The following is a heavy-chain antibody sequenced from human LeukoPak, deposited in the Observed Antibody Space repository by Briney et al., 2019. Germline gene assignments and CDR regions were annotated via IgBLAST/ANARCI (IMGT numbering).Heavy chain of an antibody. V-gene: IGHV1-69*13. D-gene: IGHD4-23*01. CDR2: IIPFFVTP. CDR3: ARALGEIAVTAFYLHYDFDI. J-gene: IGHJ3*02. Sequence: ASVKASCKASGGTFSTSAISWVRQAPGQGLEWMGGIIPFFVTPNYAQKFQGRVTITADESTSTAYMELSSLRSEDTAMYYCARALGEIAVTAFYLHYDFDIWGQGTMVTVSS. CDR1: GGTFSTSA.